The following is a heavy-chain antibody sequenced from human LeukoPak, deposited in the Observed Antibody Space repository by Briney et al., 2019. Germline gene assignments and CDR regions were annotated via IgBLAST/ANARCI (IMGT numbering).Heavy chain of an antibody. CDR1: GFTFGNYA. Sequence: PGASLRLSCVASGFTFGNYAMSWVRQAPGKGLEWASAITGSGDSTFNADSVKGRFTISRDNSKNTLHLQMNNLRAEDTAIYYCAKSRIVVVTAIDYWGQGILVTVSS. D-gene: IGHD2-21*02. V-gene: IGHV3-23*01. J-gene: IGHJ4*02. CDR3: AKSRIVVVTAIDY. CDR2: ITGSGDST.